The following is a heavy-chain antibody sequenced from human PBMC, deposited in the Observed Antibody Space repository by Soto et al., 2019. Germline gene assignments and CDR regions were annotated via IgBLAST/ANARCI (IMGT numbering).Heavy chain of an antibody. J-gene: IGHJ5*02. CDR2: IIPILGIA. CDR3: ARGVGSGSYYNQYNWFDP. CDR1: GGTFSSYA. V-gene: IGHV1-69*04. Sequence: SVKVSCKASGGTFSSYAISWVRQAPGQGLEWMGRIIPILGIANYAQKFQGRVTITADKSASTAYMELRSLRSDDTAVYYCARGVGSGSYYNQYNWFDPWGQGTLVTVSS. D-gene: IGHD3-10*01.